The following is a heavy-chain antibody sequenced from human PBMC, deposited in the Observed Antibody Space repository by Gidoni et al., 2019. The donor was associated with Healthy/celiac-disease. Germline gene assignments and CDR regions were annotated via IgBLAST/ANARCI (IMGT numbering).Heavy chain of an antibody. CDR3: ARVVQLWSDSYYFDY. CDR2: INSDGSST. J-gene: IGHJ4*02. V-gene: IGHV3-74*01. Sequence: EVQLVESGGGLVQPGGSLRLSCAASGFTFSSYWMHWVRQAPGKGLVWVSRINSDGSSTSYADSVKGRFTISRDNAKNTLYLQMNSLRAEDTAVYYCARVVQLWSDSYYFDYWGQGTLVTVSS. D-gene: IGHD5-18*01. CDR1: GFTFSSYW.